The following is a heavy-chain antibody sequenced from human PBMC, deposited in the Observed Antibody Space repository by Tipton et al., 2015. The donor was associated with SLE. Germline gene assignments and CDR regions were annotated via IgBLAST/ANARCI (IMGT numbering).Heavy chain of an antibody. D-gene: IGHD1-26*01. J-gene: IGHJ4*02. CDR1: GYSISSGYY. V-gene: IGHV4-38-2*02. CDR3: ARELYSGSYSV. Sequence: TLSLTCAVSGYSISSGYYWGWIRQSPGKGLEWIGSLHHSGNAYYNASLKSRVAISVDTSKNHFSLRLSSVTAADTAVYYCARELYSGSYSVWGQGTLVTVSS. CDR2: LHHSGNA.